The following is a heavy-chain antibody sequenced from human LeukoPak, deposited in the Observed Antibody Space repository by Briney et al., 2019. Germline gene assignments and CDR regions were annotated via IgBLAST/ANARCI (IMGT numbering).Heavy chain of an antibody. V-gene: IGHV4-59*01. CDR3: ARGVWYCSSTSCYTGTYYYYGMDV. J-gene: IGHJ6*02. CDR1: GGSICSYY. CDR2: IYYSGST. Sequence: SETLSLTCTVSGGSICSYYWRWLRQPPGKGLEWIGYIYYSGSTNYNPSLKSRVTISVDTSKNQSSLKLSSVTAADTAVYYCARGVWYCSSTSCYTGTYYYYGMDVWGQGTTVTVSS. D-gene: IGHD2-2*02.